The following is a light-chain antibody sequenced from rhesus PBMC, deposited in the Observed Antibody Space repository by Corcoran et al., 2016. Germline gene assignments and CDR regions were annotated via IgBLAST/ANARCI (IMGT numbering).Light chain of an antibody. J-gene: IGKJ4*01. CDR2: GAS. V-gene: IGKV3-42*03. CDR3: QQYSNWPLT. Sequence: EIVLTQSPATLSLSPGERATLPCRASQSVSSSFAWYQQKPEQAPRLLIYGASRRATGIPDRFSGRGSGTDFTLTINSLEPEDFAVYYCQQYSNWPLTFGEGTKVEI. CDR1: QSVSSS.